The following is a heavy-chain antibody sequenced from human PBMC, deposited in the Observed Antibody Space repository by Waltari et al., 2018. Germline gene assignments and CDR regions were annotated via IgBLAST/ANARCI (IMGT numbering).Heavy chain of an antibody. CDR1: GFSFDNFA. CDR3: AKGVSSWYSFGMDV. Sequence: EVKVVESGGGLVQPGGSLRLSCTGSGFSFDNFAMHWVRQAPGKGLEWVSGISWVSRAIGYADSVKGRFTISRDNARNSVYLQMNSLRSEDMVLYYCAKGVSSWYSFGMDVWGQGTTVTVSS. V-gene: IGHV3-9*03. D-gene: IGHD6-13*01. J-gene: IGHJ6*02. CDR2: ISWVSRAI.